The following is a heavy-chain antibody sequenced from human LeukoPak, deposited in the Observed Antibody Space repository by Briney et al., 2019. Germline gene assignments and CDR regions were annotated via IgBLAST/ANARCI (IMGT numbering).Heavy chain of an antibody. CDR2: ISWNSGSI. Sequence: GGSLRLSCAASGFTFDDYAMHWVRQAPGKGLEWVSGISWNSGSIGYADSVKGRFTISRDNAKNSLYLQMNSLRAADTALYYCAKDQGSGYYEGYFDYWGQGTLVTVSS. CDR1: GFTFDDYA. D-gene: IGHD3-22*01. V-gene: IGHV3-9*01. CDR3: AKDQGSGYYEGYFDY. J-gene: IGHJ4*02.